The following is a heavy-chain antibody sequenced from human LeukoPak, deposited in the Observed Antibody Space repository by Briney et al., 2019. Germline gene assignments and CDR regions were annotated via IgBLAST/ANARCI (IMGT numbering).Heavy chain of an antibody. J-gene: IGHJ4*02. D-gene: IGHD3-9*01. V-gene: IGHV1-2*02. CDR1: GYTFTGYY. CDR2: INPNSGGT. CDR3: ARCEVPTLRYFDWSDLYYFDY. Sequence: ASVKVSCKASGYTFTGYYIHWVRQAPGQGLEWMGWINPNSGGTNYAQKFQGRVTITADESTSTAYMELSSLRSEDTAVYYCARCEVPTLRYFDWSDLYYFDYWGQGTLVTVSS.